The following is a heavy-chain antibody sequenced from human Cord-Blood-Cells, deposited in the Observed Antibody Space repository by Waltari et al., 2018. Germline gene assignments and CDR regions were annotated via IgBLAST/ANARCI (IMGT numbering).Heavy chain of an antibody. V-gene: IGHV3-15*01. CDR2: IKSKTDGGTT. CDR1: GFTFSNAW. D-gene: IGHD2-15*01. Sequence: EVQLVESGGGLVTPGGSLRLSCAASGFTFSNAWMSWVRQAPGKGLEWVGRIKSKTDGGTTDYAAPVKGRFTISRDDSKNTLYLQMNSLKTEDTAVYYCTTDVVDCSGGSCYYFDYWGQGTLVTVSS. CDR3: TTDVVDCSGGSCYYFDY. J-gene: IGHJ4*02.